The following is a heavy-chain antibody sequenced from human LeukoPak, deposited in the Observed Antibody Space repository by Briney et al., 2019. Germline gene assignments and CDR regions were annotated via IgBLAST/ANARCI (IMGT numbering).Heavy chain of an antibody. CDR1: GGTFSSYA. CDR2: IIPILGIA. V-gene: IGHV1-69*04. CDR3: ATDLIAVAGTTA. J-gene: IGHJ1*01. Sequence: SVKVSCKASGGTFSSYAISWVRQAPGQGLEWMGRIIPILGIANYAQKFQGRVTITADKSTSTAYMELSSLRSEDTAVYYCATDLIAVAGTTAWGQGTLVTVSS. D-gene: IGHD6-19*01.